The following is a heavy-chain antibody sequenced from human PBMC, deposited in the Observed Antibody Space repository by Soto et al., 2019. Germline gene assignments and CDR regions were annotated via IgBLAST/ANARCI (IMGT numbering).Heavy chain of an antibody. J-gene: IGHJ4*02. D-gene: IGHD3-9*01. V-gene: IGHV5-51*01. Sequence: PGESLKISCMGSGYNFANHWIGWVRQMPGKGLEWMGIIYPGNSHTRYSPSFQGQVTISADTSISTAYLEWSSLKASDTAIYSCARHVYYDVLKKNYWGQGTLVTVSS. CDR2: IYPGNSHT. CDR1: GYNFANHW. CDR3: ARHVYYDVLKKNY.